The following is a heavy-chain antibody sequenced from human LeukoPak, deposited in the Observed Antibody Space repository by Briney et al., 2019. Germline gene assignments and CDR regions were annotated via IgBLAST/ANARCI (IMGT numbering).Heavy chain of an antibody. Sequence: PSQTLSLTCTVSGGSISSGDYYWSWIRQPPGKGLEWIGYIYYSGSTYHNPSLKSRVAISVDTSKNQSSLKLSSVTAADTAVYYCARVGVGATYSGDDYWGQGTLVTVSS. J-gene: IGHJ4*02. D-gene: IGHD1-26*01. CDR2: IYYSGST. CDR3: ARVGVGATYSGDDY. V-gene: IGHV4-30-4*01. CDR1: GGSISSGDYY.